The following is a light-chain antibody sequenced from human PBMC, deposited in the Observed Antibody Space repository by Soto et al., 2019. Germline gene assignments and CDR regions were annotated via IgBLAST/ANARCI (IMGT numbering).Light chain of an antibody. J-gene: IGKJ4*01. CDR2: DKS. Sequence: DRVMTPSPDTLSASPGARVSLSCRASQSVNHNLAWYQQKPGQAPRLLIFDKSSRAPGVPSRFSGSGSGTDFTLTISSLQPEDFAVYYCQQANSFPLTFGGGTKVDIK. CDR3: QQANSFPLT. CDR1: QSVNHN. V-gene: IGKV3-15*01.